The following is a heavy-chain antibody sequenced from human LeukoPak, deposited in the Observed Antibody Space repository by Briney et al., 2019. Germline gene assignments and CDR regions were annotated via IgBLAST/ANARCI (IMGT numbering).Heavy chain of an antibody. D-gene: IGHD3-22*01. CDR3: ARESESYDSSGSTFKF. CDR2: IRYDGSNK. Sequence: GGSLRLSCTASGFTFSSYGMHWVRQAPGKGLEWVAFIRYDGSNKYYADSVKGRFTISRDNSKNTLYLQMNSLRAEDTAVYYCARESESYDSSGSTFKFWGQGTLVTVSS. CDR1: GFTFSSYG. J-gene: IGHJ4*02. V-gene: IGHV3-30*02.